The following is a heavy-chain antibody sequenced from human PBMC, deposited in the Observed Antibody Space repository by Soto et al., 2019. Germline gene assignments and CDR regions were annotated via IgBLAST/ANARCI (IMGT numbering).Heavy chain of an antibody. CDR3: ARDRAAAGTRFDP. V-gene: IGHV1-8*01. CDR2: MNPNSGNT. CDR1: GYTFTSYD. D-gene: IGHD6-13*01. Sequence: ASVKVSCKASGYTFTSYDINWVRQATGQGLEWMGWMNPNSGNTGYAQKFQGRVTMTRNTSISTAYMELSSLRSEDTAVYYCARDRAAAGTRFDPWGQGTLVTVSS. J-gene: IGHJ5*02.